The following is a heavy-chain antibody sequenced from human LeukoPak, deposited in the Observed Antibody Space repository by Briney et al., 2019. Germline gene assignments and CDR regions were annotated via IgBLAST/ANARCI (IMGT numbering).Heavy chain of an antibody. CDR2: IWYDGSNK. CDR3: ARTIVVVPAAILRYGMDV. CDR1: GFTFSSYA. D-gene: IGHD2-2*02. V-gene: IGHV3-33*08. Sequence: GGSLRLSCAASGFTFSSYAMHWVRQAPGKGLEWVAVIWYDGSNKYYADSVKGRFTISRDNSKTTLYLQMNSLRAEDTAVYYCARTIVVVPAAILRYGMDVWGQGTTVTVSS. J-gene: IGHJ6*02.